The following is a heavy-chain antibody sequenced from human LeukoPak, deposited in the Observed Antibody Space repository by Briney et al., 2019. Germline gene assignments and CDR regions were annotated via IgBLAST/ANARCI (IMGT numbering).Heavy chain of an antibody. V-gene: IGHV3-23*01. J-gene: IGHJ4*02. D-gene: IGHD4-23*01. CDR2: ISGRDSNT. CDR3: AKRSDYGGDWKYFDF. CDR1: GFTFSNYG. Sequence: PGGSLRLSCAASGFTFSNYGMSWVRQAPGKGLEWVSTISGRDSNTYYADSVKGRFTISRDNSKNTLYLQMNSLRGDDPAVYYCAKRSDYGGDWKYFDFWGQGTLVTVSS.